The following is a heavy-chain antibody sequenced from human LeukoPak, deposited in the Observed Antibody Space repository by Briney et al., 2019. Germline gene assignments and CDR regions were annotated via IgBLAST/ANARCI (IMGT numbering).Heavy chain of an antibody. CDR3: ARDPSSVTLYFFDY. CDR2: IDANNGDT. J-gene: IGHJ4*02. D-gene: IGHD4-11*01. Sequence: ASVKVSCKASGYTFRGNYIHWLRQAPGQGLEWMGWIDANNGDTKSAQKFQGRVTMSRDTSISTAYMDLSSLSPDDAAVYYCARDPSSVTLYFFDYWGQGTLVSVSS. CDR1: GYTFRGNY. V-gene: IGHV1-2*02.